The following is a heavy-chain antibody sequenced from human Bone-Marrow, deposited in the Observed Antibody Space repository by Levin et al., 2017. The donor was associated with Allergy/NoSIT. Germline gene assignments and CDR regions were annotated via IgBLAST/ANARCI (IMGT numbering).Heavy chain of an antibody. CDR3: AKVSGQVGDPGPHDYYDSSGYYYGYFDY. D-gene: IGHD3-22*01. CDR2: ISYDGSNK. J-gene: IGHJ4*02. V-gene: IGHV3-30*18. Sequence: GGSLRLSCAASGFTFSSYGMHWVRQAPGKGLEWVAVISYDGSNKYYADSVKGRFTISRDNSKNTLYLQMNSLRAEDTAVYYCAKVSGQVGDPGPHDYYDSSGYYYGYFDYWGQGTLVTVSS. CDR1: GFTFSSYG.